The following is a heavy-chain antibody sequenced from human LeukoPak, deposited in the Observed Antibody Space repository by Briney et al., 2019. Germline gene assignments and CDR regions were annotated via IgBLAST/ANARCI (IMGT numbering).Heavy chain of an antibody. D-gene: IGHD3-9*01. Sequence: SGPTLVKPTQTLTLTCTFSGFSLSTSGEGVGWIRQPPGKALEWLALIYWDDDKRYSPSLKSRLTITKDTSKNQVVLTMTNMDPVDTATYYCAHRRGYYDILTGWRSHVTHDAFDIWGQGTMVTVSS. CDR1: GFSLSTSGEG. CDR2: IYWDDDK. V-gene: IGHV2-5*02. CDR3: AHRRGYYDILTGWRSHVTHDAFDI. J-gene: IGHJ3*02.